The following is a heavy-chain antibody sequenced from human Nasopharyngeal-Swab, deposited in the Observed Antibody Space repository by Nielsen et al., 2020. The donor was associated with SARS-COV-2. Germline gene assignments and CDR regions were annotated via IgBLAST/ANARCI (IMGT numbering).Heavy chain of an antibody. Sequence: ASVKVYWKASGYTVTSYDINWVRQATGQGLEWMGWMNPNSGNTGYAQKFQGRVTITRNTSISTAYMELSSLRSEDTAVYYCARVYCSSTSCFYGMDVWGQGTTVTVSS. J-gene: IGHJ6*02. D-gene: IGHD2-2*01. CDR1: GYTVTSYD. CDR3: ARVYCSSTSCFYGMDV. V-gene: IGHV1-8*03. CDR2: MNPNSGNT.